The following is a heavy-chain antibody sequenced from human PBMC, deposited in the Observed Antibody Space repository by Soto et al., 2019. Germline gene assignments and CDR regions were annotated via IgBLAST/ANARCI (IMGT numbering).Heavy chain of an antibody. Sequence: PLCLTCTVSGGYISSGGYYWSWIRQNPGKGLEWIGYIYYSGSTYYNPSLKSRVTISLDTSKNQFSLKLSSVTAADTAVYYCARDRVRHYDFWSGYPRRDYYYGMDVWGQGTTVTVSS. CDR3: ARDRVRHYDFWSGYPRRDYYYGMDV. V-gene: IGHV4-31*03. D-gene: IGHD3-3*01. J-gene: IGHJ6*02. CDR1: GGYISSGGYY. CDR2: IYYSGST.